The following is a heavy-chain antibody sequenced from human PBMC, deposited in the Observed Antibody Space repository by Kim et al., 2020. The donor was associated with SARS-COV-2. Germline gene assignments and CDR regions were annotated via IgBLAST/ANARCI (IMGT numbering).Heavy chain of an antibody. D-gene: IGHD3-10*01. J-gene: IGHJ5*02. CDR3: ARDRGRYYYGSETAGWFDP. CDR1: GFTFSSYS. CDR2: ISSSSSYI. Sequence: GGSLRLSCAASGFTFSSYSMNWVRQAPGKGLEWVSSISSSSSYIYYADSVKGRFTISRDNAKNSLYLQMNSLRAEDTAVYYCARDRGRYYYGSETAGWFDPWGQGTLVTVSS. V-gene: IGHV3-21*04.